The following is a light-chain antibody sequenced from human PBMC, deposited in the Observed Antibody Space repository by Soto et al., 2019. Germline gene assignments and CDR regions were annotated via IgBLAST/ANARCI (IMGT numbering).Light chain of an antibody. V-gene: IGKV3D-15*01. CDR3: QQYNEWPLT. J-gene: IGKJ4*01. CDR2: DSS. Sequence: IVMTQSPATLSVSPGERVTLSCRASANVGTNVAWYQQKPGQAPRLLIYDSSTRATGIPDTFSGSGSMTDFTLTISSLHPEESAVYYCQQYNEWPLTFGGGTKVEIK. CDR1: ANVGTN.